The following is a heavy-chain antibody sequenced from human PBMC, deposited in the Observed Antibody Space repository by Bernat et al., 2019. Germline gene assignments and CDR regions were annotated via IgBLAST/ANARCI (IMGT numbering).Heavy chain of an antibody. V-gene: IGHV3-9*01. D-gene: IGHD1-14*01. CDR1: GFTFDDYA. CDR3: AKDISPGYYYYYYMDV. Sequence: EVQLVESGGGLVQPGRPLRLSCAASGFTFDDYAMHWVRQAPGKGLEWVSGISWNSGSIGYADSVKGRFTISRDNAKNSLYLQMNGLRAEDTALYYCAKDISPGYYYYYYMDVWGKGTTVTVSS. CDR2: ISWNSGSI. J-gene: IGHJ6*03.